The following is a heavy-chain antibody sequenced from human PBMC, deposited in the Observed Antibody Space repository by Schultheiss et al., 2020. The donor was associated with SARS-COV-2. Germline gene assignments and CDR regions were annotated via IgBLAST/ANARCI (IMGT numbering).Heavy chain of an antibody. CDR2: IWYDGSKK. Sequence: GGSLRLSCAASGFTFSNYGFHWVRQAPGKGLEWVAVIWYDGSKKYYRDSVRGRFTISRDNSKNTLYLQMNSLRAEDTAVYYCARDDYADDGGAFDIWGQGTMVTVSS. CDR3: ARDDYADDGGAFDI. CDR1: GFTFSNYG. J-gene: IGHJ3*02. V-gene: IGHV3-33*01. D-gene: IGHD4-17*01.